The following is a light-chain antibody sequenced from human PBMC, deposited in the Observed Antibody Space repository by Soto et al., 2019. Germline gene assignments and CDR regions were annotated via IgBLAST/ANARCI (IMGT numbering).Light chain of an antibody. CDR1: SSDVGGYKF. V-gene: IGLV2-14*01. CDR3: SSYTSSSAVV. Sequence: QSALTQPASVSGSPGQSITISCTGTSSDVGGYKFVSWYQQHPGKAPKLMIYGVSNRPSGVSDRFSGSKSGNTASLTISGLQADDEDDYYCSSYTSSSAVVFGGGTKLTVL. J-gene: IGLJ3*02. CDR2: GVS.